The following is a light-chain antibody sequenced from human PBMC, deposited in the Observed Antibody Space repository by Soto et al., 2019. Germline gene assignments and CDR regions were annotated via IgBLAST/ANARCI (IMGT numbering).Light chain of an antibody. J-gene: IGKJ5*01. Sequence: EIQRTQSPSSLSASVGDRVTITCRASQNIVKYLNWYQRKPGKAPKLLIYAAPSLQSGVPSRFSGSGSGTDGTLTISSLKNEDCATYYCQQLHDYTITFGQGTRLEIK. CDR3: QQLHDYTIT. V-gene: IGKV1-39*01. CDR2: AAP. CDR1: QNIVKY.